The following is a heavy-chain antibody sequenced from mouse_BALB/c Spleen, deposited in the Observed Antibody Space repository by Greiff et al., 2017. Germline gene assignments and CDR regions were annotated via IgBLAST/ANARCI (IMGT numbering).Heavy chain of an antibody. V-gene: IGHV3-1*02. J-gene: IGHJ1*01. D-gene: IGHD3-1*01. CDR1: GYSITSGYS. Sequence: EVQLVESGPDLVKPSQSLSLTCTVTGYSITSGYSWWWNRQYPGNQLEWMGYIHYNGSTNYNPSLKGRISITRDTSNNQFFLQLNSVTTEDTAAYYCARDLGYKYFDDWGAGTTVTVSS. CDR3: ARDLGYKYFDD. CDR2: IHYNGST.